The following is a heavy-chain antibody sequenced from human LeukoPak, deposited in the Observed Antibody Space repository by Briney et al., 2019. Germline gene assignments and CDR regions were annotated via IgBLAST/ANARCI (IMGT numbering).Heavy chain of an antibody. D-gene: IGHD2-2*01. CDR1: GFTFGDYA. CDR2: IRSKAYGGTT. CDR3: TRVVPAAIGDY. J-gene: IGHJ4*02. Sequence: GGSLRLSCTASGFTFGDYAMSWVRQAPGKGLEWVGFIRSKAYGGTTEYAASVKGRFTISRDDSKSIAYLQMNSLKTEDTAVYYCTRVVPAAIGDYWGQGTLVTVSS. V-gene: IGHV3-49*04.